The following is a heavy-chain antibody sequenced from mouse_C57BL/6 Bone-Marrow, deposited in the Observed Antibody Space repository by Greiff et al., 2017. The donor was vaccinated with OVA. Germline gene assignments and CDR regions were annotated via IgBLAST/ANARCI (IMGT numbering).Heavy chain of an antibody. CDR2: ISGGGGNT. Sequence: DVKLVESGGGLVKPGGSLKLSCAASGFTFSSYTMSWVRQTPEKRLEWVATISGGGGNTYYPDSVKGRFTISRDNAKNTLYLQMSSLRSEDTALYYCASPRWTAQATYAMDYWGQGTSVTVSS. J-gene: IGHJ4*01. V-gene: IGHV5-9*01. CDR3: ASPRWTAQATYAMDY. CDR1: GFTFSSYT. D-gene: IGHD3-2*02.